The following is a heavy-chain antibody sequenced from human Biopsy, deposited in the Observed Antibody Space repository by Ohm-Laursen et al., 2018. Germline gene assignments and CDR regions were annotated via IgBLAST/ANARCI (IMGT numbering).Heavy chain of an antibody. CDR2: VYNGGIT. J-gene: IGHJ5*02. CDR1: GGSIISYY. Sequence: SETLSLTCGVSGGSIISYYWTWIRQPPGKGLEWIGHVYNGGITNYNPSLKSRVTISKDTSKNQFSLQVNSETAADTAVYYCARTPRDSFWSGSYKRGLWFDPWGQGTLVIVSS. CDR3: ARTPRDSFWSGSYKRGLWFDP. D-gene: IGHD3-3*01. V-gene: IGHV4-59*01.